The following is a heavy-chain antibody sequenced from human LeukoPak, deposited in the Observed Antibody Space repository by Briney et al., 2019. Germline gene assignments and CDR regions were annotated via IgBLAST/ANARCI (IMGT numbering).Heavy chain of an antibody. CDR1: GYTFTSCD. J-gene: IGHJ4*02. D-gene: IGHD2-15*01. CDR2: VNPNSGNT. V-gene: IGHV1-8*01. CDR3: ARGAPQEYCSGGSCSYFDY. Sequence: ASVKVSCKASGYTFTSCDINWVRQASGQGLEWMGWVNPNSGNTGYAQKFQGRVTMTRNTSINTAYMELSSLRSEDTAVYYCARGAPQEYCSGGSCSYFDYWGQGTLVPVSS.